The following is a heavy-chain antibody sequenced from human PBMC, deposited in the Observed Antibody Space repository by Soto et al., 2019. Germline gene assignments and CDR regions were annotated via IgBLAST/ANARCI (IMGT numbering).Heavy chain of an antibody. CDR2: INHSGST. D-gene: IGHD2-2*01. Sequence: PSETLSLTCAGYGGSVSGCYWRGSRQPPGKGLEWIGEINHSGSTNYNPSLKSRVTISVDTSKNQFSLKLSSVTAADTAVYYCARGGGHYCSTTSCYHDWFEPWGQGTLVT. CDR3: ARGGGHYCSTTSCYHDWFEP. CDR1: GGSVSGCY. J-gene: IGHJ5*02. V-gene: IGHV4-34*01.